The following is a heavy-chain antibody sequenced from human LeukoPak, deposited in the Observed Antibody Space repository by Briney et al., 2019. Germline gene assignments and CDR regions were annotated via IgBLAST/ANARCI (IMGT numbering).Heavy chain of an antibody. CDR1: GGSISTYH. CDR2: IDSSGTT. CDR3: ATNSGGTADY. J-gene: IGHJ4*02. V-gene: IGHV4-59*01. D-gene: IGHD1/OR15-1a*01. Sequence: SETLSLTCTVSGGSISTYHWNWFRPPPGKGLEMIGYIDSSGTTDSNPSLKSRVTISIDTSRNQFSLKLTSVTAADTAVYYCATNSGGTADYWGQGTLVTVSS.